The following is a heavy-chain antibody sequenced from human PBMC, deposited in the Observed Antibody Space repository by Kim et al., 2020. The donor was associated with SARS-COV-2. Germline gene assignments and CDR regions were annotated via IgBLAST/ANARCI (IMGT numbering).Heavy chain of an antibody. D-gene: IGHD6-19*01. CDR2: FDPEDGET. Sequence: ASVKVSCKVSGYTLTELSMHWVRQAPGKGLEWMGGFDPEDGETIYAQKFQGRVTMTEDTSTDTAYMELSSLRSEDTAVYYCATVGYSSGWYGEDYWGQGTLVTVSS. J-gene: IGHJ4*02. V-gene: IGHV1-24*01. CDR3: ATVGYSSGWYGEDY. CDR1: GYTLTELS.